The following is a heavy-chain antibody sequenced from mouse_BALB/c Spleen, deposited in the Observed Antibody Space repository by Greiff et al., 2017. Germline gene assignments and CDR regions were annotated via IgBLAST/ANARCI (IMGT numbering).Heavy chain of an antibody. J-gene: IGHJ2*01. V-gene: IGHV14-3*02. CDR1: GFNIKDTY. CDR2: IDPANGNT. Sequence: EVKLMESGAELVKPGASVKLSCTASGFNIKDTYMHWVKQRPEQGLEWIGRIDPANGNTKYDPKFQGKATITADTSSNTAYLQLSSLTSEDTAVYYCARQLGLQGYWGQGTTLTVSS. CDR3: ARQLGLQGY. D-gene: IGHD3-1*01.